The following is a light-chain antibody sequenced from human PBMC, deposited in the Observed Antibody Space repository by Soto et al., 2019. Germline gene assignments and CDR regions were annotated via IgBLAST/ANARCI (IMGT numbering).Light chain of an antibody. CDR2: GVS. J-gene: IGKJ3*01. CDR1: QSVTINY. V-gene: IGKV3-20*01. Sequence: ENVLTQSPGTLSFSPGERATLSCRASQSVTINYLAWYQQKPGQAPRLLIYGVSTRATGIPNRFSGSGSGTDFTLTISRLEPEDFAVYYCQQYGSSPFTFGPGTKV. CDR3: QQYGSSPFT.